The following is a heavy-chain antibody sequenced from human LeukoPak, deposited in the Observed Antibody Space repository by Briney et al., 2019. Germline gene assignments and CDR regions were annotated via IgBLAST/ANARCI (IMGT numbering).Heavy chain of an antibody. J-gene: IGHJ4*02. D-gene: IGHD3-10*01. CDR3: ARDQYYDSTYYFDY. CDR2: SRNKANSYTT. Sequence: PGGSLRLSCAVSGLAFSDHYIDWVRQAPGKGLEWVGRSRNKANSYTTEYAASVKGRFTISRDDSKTSLYLQMNSLKTEDTAVYYCARDQYYDSTYYFDYWGQGILVTPSS. CDR1: GLAFSDHY. V-gene: IGHV3-72*01.